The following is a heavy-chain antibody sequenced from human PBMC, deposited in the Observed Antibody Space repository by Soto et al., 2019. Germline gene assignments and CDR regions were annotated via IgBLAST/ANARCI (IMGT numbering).Heavy chain of an antibody. D-gene: IGHD6-19*01. V-gene: IGHV5-51*01. CDR3: ARHVAVADAFDI. Sequence: PGESLEISCKGSGYSFTIYWIGWVRQMPGKVLELMGIICPGDSYTXXXPSFQGPXXISASKSIRTXYLPWXPLQASATALYYCARHVAVADAFDIWGQGTMVTVSS. J-gene: IGHJ3*02. CDR1: GYSFTIYW. CDR2: ICPGDSYT.